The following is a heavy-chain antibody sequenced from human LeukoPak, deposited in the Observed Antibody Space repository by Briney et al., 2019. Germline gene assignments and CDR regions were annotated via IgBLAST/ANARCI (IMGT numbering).Heavy chain of an antibody. CDR3: ARCIQLERRGEYYYYYGMDV. J-gene: IGHJ6*04. D-gene: IGHD1-1*01. CDR1: GGTFGTYA. V-gene: IGHV1-69*10. Sequence: ASVKVSCKASGGTFGTYAITWVRQAPGKGLEWMGGIIPFYGITNYAQNFQGRVTITADKFTNTAYMEVNSLTSDDTAVYFCARCIQLERRGEYYYYYGMDVWGRGTTVTVSS. CDR2: IIPFYGIT.